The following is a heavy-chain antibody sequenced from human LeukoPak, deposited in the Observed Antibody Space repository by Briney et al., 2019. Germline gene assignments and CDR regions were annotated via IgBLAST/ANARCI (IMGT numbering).Heavy chain of an antibody. D-gene: IGHD3-10*01. CDR3: ARSRTYGAGSYYSRRSGWFDP. CDR2: IYYSGST. Sequence: PSETLSLTCTVSGGSISSYYWSWIRQPPGKGLEWIGYIYYSGSTNYNPSLKSRVTISVDTSKNQFSLKLSSVTAADTAVYYCARSRTYGAGSYYSRRSGWFDPWGQGTLVTVSS. V-gene: IGHV4-59*01. CDR1: GGSISSYY. J-gene: IGHJ5*02.